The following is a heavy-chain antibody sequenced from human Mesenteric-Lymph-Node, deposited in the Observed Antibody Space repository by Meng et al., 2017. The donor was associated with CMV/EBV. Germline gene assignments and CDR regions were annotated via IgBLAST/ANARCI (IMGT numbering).Heavy chain of an antibody. CDR3: TRDFWGTANGFDS. Sequence: SETLSLTCSVSGGSVNSGSYYWSWIRQSPGKGLEWIGYVYYSGTTNYNPSLQSRVTMSIDTSNNKFSLKLTSVTADDTAVYYCTRDFWGTANGFDSWGQGVLVTVSS. CDR2: VYYSGTT. V-gene: IGHV4-61*01. J-gene: IGHJ4*02. CDR1: GGSVNSGSYY. D-gene: IGHD3-16*01.